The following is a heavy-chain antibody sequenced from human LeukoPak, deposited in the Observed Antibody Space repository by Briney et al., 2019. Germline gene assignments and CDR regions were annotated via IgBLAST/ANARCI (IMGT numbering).Heavy chain of an antibody. CDR2: IYYSGST. Sequence: PSETLSRTCTVSGSSISSSSYYWGWIRQPPGKGLEWIGRIYYSGSTYYNPSLKSRVTISVDTSKNQFSLKLSSVTAADTAVYYCARHNSYGRYYYYYYYMDVWGKGTTVTISS. V-gene: IGHV4-39*01. J-gene: IGHJ6*03. CDR1: GSSISSSSYY. D-gene: IGHD5-18*01. CDR3: ARHNSYGRYYYYYYYMDV.